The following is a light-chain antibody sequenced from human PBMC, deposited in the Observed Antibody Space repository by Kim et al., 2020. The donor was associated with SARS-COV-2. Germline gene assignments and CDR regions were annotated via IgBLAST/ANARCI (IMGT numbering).Light chain of an antibody. CDR1: QSVFYSSNNKNF. CDR2: WAS. V-gene: IGKV4-1*01. J-gene: IGKJ2*01. Sequence: DIVMTQSVDSLAVSLGERATIDCESSQSVFYSSNNKNFLAWYQQKPGQPPKLLIYWASTRQFGVPDRFSGSGSGTDFTLTISSLQAEDVAVYYCQQYYSSPYTFGQGTKLEI. CDR3: QQYYSSPYT.